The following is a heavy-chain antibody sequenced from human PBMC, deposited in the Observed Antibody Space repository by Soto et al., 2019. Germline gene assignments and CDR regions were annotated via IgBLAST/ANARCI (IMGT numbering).Heavy chain of an antibody. CDR2: IYYSGST. CDR3: ARHTPAISISDH. Sequence: QLQLQESGPGLVKPSETLSLTCTVSGGSISSSSYYWGWIRQPPGKGLEWIGSIYYSGSTYYNPSLKSRVTISVYTSKNQFSLKLRSVTAADTAVYYCARHTPAISISDHWGQGTLVTVSS. V-gene: IGHV4-39*01. J-gene: IGHJ4*02. D-gene: IGHD2-15*01. CDR1: GGSISSSSYY.